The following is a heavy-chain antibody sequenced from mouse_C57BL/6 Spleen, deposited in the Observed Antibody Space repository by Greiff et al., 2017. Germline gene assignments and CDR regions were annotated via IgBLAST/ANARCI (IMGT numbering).Heavy chain of an antibody. Sequence: QVQLKQPGAELVKPGASVKMSCKASGYTFTSYWITWVKQRPGQGLEWIGDIYPGSGSTNYNEKFKSKATLTVDTSSSTAYMQLSSLTSEDSAVYYCAGSNYNYYAMDYWGQGTSVTVSS. V-gene: IGHV1-55*01. CDR2: IYPGSGST. CDR1: GYTFTSYW. J-gene: IGHJ4*01. D-gene: IGHD2-5*01. CDR3: AGSNYNYYAMDY.